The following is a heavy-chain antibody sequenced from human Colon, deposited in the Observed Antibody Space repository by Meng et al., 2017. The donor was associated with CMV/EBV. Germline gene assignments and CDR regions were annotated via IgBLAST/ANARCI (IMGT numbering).Heavy chain of an antibody. V-gene: IGHV1-2*02. J-gene: IGHJ4*02. CDR2: IDPNGGGT. CDR3: ARSEFWNSFYNHIDFDS. CDR1: GYTFTDFY. D-gene: IGHD3/OR15-3a*01. Sequence: ASVKVSCKSSGYTFTDFYIHWVRQAPGQGLEWMGWIDPNGGGTKYPQTFQGRVTMTSDKSMTTAYLELSGLKSDDTAIYYCARSEFWNSFYNHIDFDSWGQGTLVTVSS.